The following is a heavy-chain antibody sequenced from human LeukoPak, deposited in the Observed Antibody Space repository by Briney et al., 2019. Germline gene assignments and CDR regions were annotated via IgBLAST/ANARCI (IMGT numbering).Heavy chain of an antibody. D-gene: IGHD2-15*01. J-gene: IGHJ4*02. V-gene: IGHV4-61*01. CDR2: IYYSGST. Sequence: SETLSLTCTVSGGSVSSGSYYWGWIRQPPGEGLEWLGYIYYSGSTNYNPSLTSPAPTPVDTSKNQPSLRPSSVTAADTAVYYSASVAEAPSRWWYFDSWGQGTLVTVSS. CDR1: GGSVSSGSYY. CDR3: ASVAEAPSRWWYFDS.